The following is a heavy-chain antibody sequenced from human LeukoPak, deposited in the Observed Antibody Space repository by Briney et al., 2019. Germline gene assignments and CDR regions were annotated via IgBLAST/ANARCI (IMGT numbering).Heavy chain of an antibody. Sequence: KSGGSLRLSCAASGFTFSSYSMNWVRQAPGKGLEWVSSISSSSSYIYYADSVKGRFTISRDNAKNSLYLQMNSLRAEDTAVYYCATYPDYYDRQMSAFDIWGQGTMVTVSS. V-gene: IGHV3-21*01. D-gene: IGHD3-22*01. J-gene: IGHJ3*02. CDR2: ISSSSSYI. CDR3: ATYPDYYDRQMSAFDI. CDR1: GFTFSSYS.